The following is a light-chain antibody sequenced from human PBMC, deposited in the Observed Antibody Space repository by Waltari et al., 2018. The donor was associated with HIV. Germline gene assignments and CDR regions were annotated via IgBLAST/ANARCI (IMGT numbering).Light chain of an antibody. CDR1: QSISSF. Sequence: DIQMTQSPSSLSASVGDRVTITCRASQSISSFLNWYQQKPGKAPKLLICTISSLQSGVPSRFSGSGSGTDFTLTISSLQPEDFATYYCQQSYSTPDTFGQGTRLEIK. V-gene: IGKV1-39*01. CDR2: TIS. J-gene: IGKJ5*01. CDR3: QQSYSTPDT.